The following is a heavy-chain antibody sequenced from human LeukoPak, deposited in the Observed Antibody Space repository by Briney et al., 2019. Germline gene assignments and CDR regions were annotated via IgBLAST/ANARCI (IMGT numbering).Heavy chain of an antibody. CDR1: AGTFSSYA. V-gene: IGHV1-69*05. Sequence: SVKVSCKASAGTFSSYAISWVRQAPGQGLEWMGRITPIFGTANYAQKFQGRVTITTDESTSTAYMELSSLRSEDTAVYYCAAHEPPDYWGQGTLVTVSS. J-gene: IGHJ4*02. CDR2: ITPIFGTA. CDR3: AAHEPPDY.